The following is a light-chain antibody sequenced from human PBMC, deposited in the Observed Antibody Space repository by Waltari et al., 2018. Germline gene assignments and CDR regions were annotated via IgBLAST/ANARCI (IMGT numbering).Light chain of an antibody. CDR1: TSDVGGHNF. Sequence: QSALTQPASVSGSPGQSITIPCTGSTSDVGGHNFVSWYQQHPGKVPKLMIYDVSNRPSGVSNRFSGSKSGNTASLTISGVQAEDEADYYCSSRTSGSTRVVFGGGTKLTVL. J-gene: IGLJ2*01. V-gene: IGLV2-14*03. CDR2: DVS. CDR3: SSRTSGSTRVV.